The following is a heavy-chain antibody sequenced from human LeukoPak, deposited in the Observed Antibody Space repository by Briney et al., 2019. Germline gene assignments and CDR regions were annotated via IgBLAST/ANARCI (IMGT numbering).Heavy chain of an antibody. CDR3: AKDRLVGTTGSNYFDF. CDR2: ISGGAGST. Sequence: GGSLRLYCTASGFSFSDYAMGWVRQAPGKGLEWVSSISGGAGSTYYADSVKGRFTISRDNSKSTLYLQMSSLRVEDTAVYYCAKDRLVGTTGSNYFDFRGQGTLVTVSS. J-gene: IGHJ4*02. D-gene: IGHD1-26*01. CDR1: GFSFSDYA. V-gene: IGHV3-23*01.